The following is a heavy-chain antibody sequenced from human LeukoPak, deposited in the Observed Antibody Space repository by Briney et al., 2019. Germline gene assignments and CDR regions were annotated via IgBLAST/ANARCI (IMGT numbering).Heavy chain of an antibody. CDR2: IDAGNGDT. V-gene: IGHV1-3*01. Sequence: ASVKVSCKASGYTFSDYAIHWVRQAPGQRFEWMGWIDAGNGDTRYSQKFQGRVSITRDTSASTAYIELRSLRSEDTAMYYCARGSASDWPLDHWGQETLVTISS. CDR3: ARGSASDWPLDH. CDR1: GYTFSDYA. J-gene: IGHJ4*02. D-gene: IGHD3-9*01.